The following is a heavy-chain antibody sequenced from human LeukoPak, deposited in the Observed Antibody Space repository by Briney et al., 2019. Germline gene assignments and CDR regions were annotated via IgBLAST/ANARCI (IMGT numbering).Heavy chain of an antibody. CDR1: GGSISSYY. J-gene: IGHJ4*02. V-gene: IGHV4-59*01. CDR2: IYYSGST. Sequence: SETLSLTCTVSGGSISSYYWSWIRQPPGKGLEWIGYIYYSGSTNYNPSLKSRVTISVDTSKNQFSLKLSSVTAADTAVYYCATYYYDSSGYYYFDYWGQGTLVTVSS. D-gene: IGHD3-22*01. CDR3: ATYYYDSSGYYYFDY.